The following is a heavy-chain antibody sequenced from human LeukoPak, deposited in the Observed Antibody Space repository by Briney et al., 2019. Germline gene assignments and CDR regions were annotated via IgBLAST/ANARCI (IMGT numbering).Heavy chain of an antibody. V-gene: IGHV1-46*01. CDR3: ARERCQWFGELSGWFDP. CDR1: GYTFTSYY. J-gene: IGHJ5*02. D-gene: IGHD3-10*01. Sequence: ASVKVSCKASGYTFTSYYMHWVRQAPGQGLEWMGIINPSGGSTSYAQKFQGRVTMTRDMSTSTVYMELSSLRSEDTAVYYCARERCQWFGELSGWFDPWGQGTLVTVSS. CDR2: INPSGGST.